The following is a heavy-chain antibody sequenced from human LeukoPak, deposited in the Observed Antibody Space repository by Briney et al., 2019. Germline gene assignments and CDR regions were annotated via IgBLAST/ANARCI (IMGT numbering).Heavy chain of an antibody. D-gene: IGHD3-22*01. CDR2: ISNNGGYT. CDR1: GFTFSSSA. J-gene: IGHJ4*02. CDR3: ARGSTYYESSGRVPFDY. Sequence: GGSLRLSCAASGFTFSSSAMSWVRQAPGKGLEWVSAISNNGGYTYYADSVQGRFTISRDNAKNSLYLQMNSLRAEDTAVYYCARGSTYYESSGRVPFDYWGQGTLVTVSS. V-gene: IGHV3-23*01.